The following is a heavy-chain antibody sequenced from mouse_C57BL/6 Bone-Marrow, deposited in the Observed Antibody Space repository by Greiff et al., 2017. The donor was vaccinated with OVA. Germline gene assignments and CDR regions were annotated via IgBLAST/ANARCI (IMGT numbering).Heavy chain of an antibody. J-gene: IGHJ4*01. Sequence: VQLQQSGAELMKPGASVKLSCKATGYTFTGSWIEWVKQRPGHGLEWIGEILPGSGSTNYNEKFKGKATFTADTSSHTAYMQLSSLTTEDSAIYYCAREVQLRPYYYAMDYWGQGTSVTVSS. CDR2: ILPGSGST. CDR3: AREVQLRPYYYAMDY. CDR1: GYTFTGSW. V-gene: IGHV1-9*01. D-gene: IGHD3-2*02.